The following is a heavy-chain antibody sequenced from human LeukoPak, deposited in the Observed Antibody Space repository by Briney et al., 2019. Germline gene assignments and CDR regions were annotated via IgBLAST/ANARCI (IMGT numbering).Heavy chain of an antibody. CDR2: FDWDDDK. J-gene: IGHJ6*03. D-gene: IGHD2-21*02. CDR3: ARIQVVTAPYYYYYYMDV. V-gene: IGHV2-70*11. CDR1: GFSLSTSGMC. Sequence: SGPTLVNPTQTLTLTCTFSGFSLSTSGMCVSWIRQPPGKDLEWLARFDWDDDKYSSTSLKTRLTISKDTYKNQVVLTMTNMDPMDTATYYCARIQVVTAPYYYYYYMDVWGKGTTVTVSS.